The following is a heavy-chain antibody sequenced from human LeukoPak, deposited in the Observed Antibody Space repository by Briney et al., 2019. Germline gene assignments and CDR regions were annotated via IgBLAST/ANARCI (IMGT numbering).Heavy chain of an antibody. V-gene: IGHV3-33*01. D-gene: IGHD3-9*01. Sequence: GGSLRLSCAASGFTFSSYGMHWVHQAPGKGLEWVAVIWYDGSNKYYADSVKGRFTISRDNSKNTLYLQMNSLRAEDTAVYYCARHQFDSYFDYWGQGTLVTVSS. CDR1: GFTFSSYG. J-gene: IGHJ4*02. CDR3: ARHQFDSYFDY. CDR2: IWYDGSNK.